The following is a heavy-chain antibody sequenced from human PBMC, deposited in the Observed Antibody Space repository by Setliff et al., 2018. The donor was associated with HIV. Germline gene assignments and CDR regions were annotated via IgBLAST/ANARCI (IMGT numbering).Heavy chain of an antibody. CDR1: GGSISSSSYY. Sequence: PSETLSLTCTASGGSISSSSYYWGWIRQPPGKGLEWIGSIYYSGSTNYNPSLKSRVTILVDSSRNQFSLRLSSVTAADTAVYYCARHRYYDILFDPWGQGTLVTVSS. D-gene: IGHD3-9*01. CDR2: IYYSGST. J-gene: IGHJ5*02. V-gene: IGHV4-39*01. CDR3: ARHRYYDILFDP.